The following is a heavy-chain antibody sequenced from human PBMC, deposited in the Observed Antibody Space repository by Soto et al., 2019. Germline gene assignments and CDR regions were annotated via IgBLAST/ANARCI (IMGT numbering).Heavy chain of an antibody. CDR2: INQDGSKK. V-gene: IGHV3-7*01. J-gene: IGHJ4*02. CDR3: SGSLHY. Sequence: GGSLRLSCAASGFTFSTYWMDWVRQAPGEGLEWVANINQDGSKKNYVDSVKGRFTISRDNAKNSLYLQMSSLTAEDSALYYCSGSLHYWGQGTLVTVSS. CDR1: GFTFSTYW.